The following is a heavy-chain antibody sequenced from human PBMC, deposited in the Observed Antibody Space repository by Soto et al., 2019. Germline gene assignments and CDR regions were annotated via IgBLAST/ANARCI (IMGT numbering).Heavy chain of an antibody. CDR1: GFAFSSYA. D-gene: IGHD6-25*01. CDR3: AKFIVGTGGSSGWPWFLDS. CDR2: LSGTGGTT. Sequence: EMQLLESGGNLVQPGGSLRLSCAASGFAFSSYAMTWVRQAPGKGLEWVSALSGTGGTTYSADSVRGRFTIARDNSKNTLYLQMNGLLGEDSAIYYCAKFIVGTGGSSGWPWFLDSWGQGTLVTVSS. J-gene: IGHJ4*02. V-gene: IGHV3-23*01.